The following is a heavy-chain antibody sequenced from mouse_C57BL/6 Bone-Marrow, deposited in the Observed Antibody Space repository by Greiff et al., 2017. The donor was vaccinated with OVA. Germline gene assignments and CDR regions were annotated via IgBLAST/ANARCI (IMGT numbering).Heavy chain of an antibody. Sequence: VQLQQSGAELVKPGASVKLSCKASGYTFTSYWMHWVKQRPGRGLEWIGRIYPDSGGTNYNEKFKSKATLTVDKPSSTAYMQLGSLASEDSAGYYCAQLGRGDYWGQGTTLTVSS. J-gene: IGHJ2*01. CDR3: AQLGRGDY. CDR1: GYTFTSYW. CDR2: IYPDSGGT. V-gene: IGHV1-72*01. D-gene: IGHD4-1*02.